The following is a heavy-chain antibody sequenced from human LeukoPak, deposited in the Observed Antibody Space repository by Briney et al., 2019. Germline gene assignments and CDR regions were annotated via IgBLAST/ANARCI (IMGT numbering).Heavy chain of an antibody. CDR2: INSDGSST. CDR1: GFTFSSYW. V-gene: IGHV3-74*01. D-gene: IGHD5-12*01. Sequence: GGSLRLSCAASGFTFSSYWMHWVRQAPGKGLVWVSRINSDGSSTSYADSVKGRFTISRDNAKNTLYLQMNSLRAEDTAVYYCARGSGYDSNYYHYMDVWGKGTTVTVSS. CDR3: ARGSGYDSNYYHYMDV. J-gene: IGHJ6*03.